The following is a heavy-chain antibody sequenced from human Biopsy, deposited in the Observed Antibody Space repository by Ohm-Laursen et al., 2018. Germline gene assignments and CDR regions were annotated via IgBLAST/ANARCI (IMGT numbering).Heavy chain of an antibody. J-gene: IGHJ5*01. CDR2: IFYSGII. Sequence: SDTLSLTCTVSGGSVSSNTNYWAWIRQPPGKGLEWIGSIFYSGIIYYNPSLKSRVSISVDTSKNQFSLNLNSVTAADTAVYYCARHPTGFWFDSWGQGTLVTVSS. CDR3: ARHPTGFWFDS. V-gene: IGHV4-39*01. CDR1: GGSVSSNTNY.